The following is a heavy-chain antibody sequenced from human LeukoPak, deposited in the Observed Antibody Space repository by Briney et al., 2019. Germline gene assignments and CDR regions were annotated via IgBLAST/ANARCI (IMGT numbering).Heavy chain of an antibody. V-gene: IGHV4-59*01. CDR2: IYYSGNT. J-gene: IGHJ4*02. CDR3: AGGGDGYQTRFDY. Sequence: SETLSLTCTVSGVSITTYYWSWIRQPPGKGLEWIGFIYYSGNTNYNPSLRRRVTTSADTPKNQFSLKMTSVTAADTAVYYCAGGGDGYQTRFDYWGQGTLLTVSS. CDR1: GVSITTYY. D-gene: IGHD5-24*01.